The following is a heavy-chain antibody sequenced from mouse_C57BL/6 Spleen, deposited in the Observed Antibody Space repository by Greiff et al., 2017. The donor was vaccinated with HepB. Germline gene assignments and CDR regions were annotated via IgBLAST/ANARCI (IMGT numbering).Heavy chain of an antibody. CDR3: ARSVYYGSSFAY. CDR2: INPNNGGT. V-gene: IGHV1-26*01. J-gene: IGHJ3*01. CDR1: GYTFTDYY. Sequence: EVQLQQSGPELVKPGASVKISCKASGYTFTDYYMNWVKQSHGKSLEWIGDINPNNGGTSYNQKFKGKATLTVDKSSSTAYMELRSLTSEDSAVYYCARSVYYGSSFAYWGQGTLVTVSS. D-gene: IGHD1-1*01.